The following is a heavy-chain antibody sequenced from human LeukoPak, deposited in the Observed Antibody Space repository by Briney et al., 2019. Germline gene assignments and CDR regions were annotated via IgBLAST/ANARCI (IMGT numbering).Heavy chain of an antibody. CDR1: GGSISSSSYY. J-gene: IGHJ4*02. CDR3: ARRAYYYDSSGYPDY. D-gene: IGHD3-22*01. Sequence: SETLSLTCTVSGGSISSSSYYWGWIRQPPGKGPEWIGSIYYSGSTYYNPSLKSRVTISVDTSKNQFSLKLSSVTAADTAVHYCARRAYYYDSSGYPDYWGQGTLVTVSS. CDR2: IYYSGST. V-gene: IGHV4-39*01.